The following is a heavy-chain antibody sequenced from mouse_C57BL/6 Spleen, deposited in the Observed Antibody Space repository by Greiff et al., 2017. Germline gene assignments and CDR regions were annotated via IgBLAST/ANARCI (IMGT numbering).Heavy chain of an antibody. V-gene: IGHV5-6*02. Sequence: EVMLVESGGDLVKPGGSLKLSCAASGFTFSSYGMSWVRQTPDKRLEWVATISSGGSYTYYPASVQGRSTISRDNSTNTPYLQMNSLTSEDTAMYFYARRISAVIEGADGDYWGQGTTLTVSS. J-gene: IGHJ2*01. CDR2: ISSGGSYT. CDR3: ARRISAVIEGADGDY. CDR1: GFTFSSYG. D-gene: IGHD1-1*01.